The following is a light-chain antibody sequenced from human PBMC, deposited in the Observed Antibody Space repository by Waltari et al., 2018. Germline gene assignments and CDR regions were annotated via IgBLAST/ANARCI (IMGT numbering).Light chain of an antibody. J-gene: IGKJ3*01. CDR3: QQSSSTPFT. CDR2: TTS. Sequence: DIQMTQSPSSLSASVGDRVTITCRASQNINNFLNWYQQKPGKAPNLLIYTTSTLQSGVPSRFSGGGSGTDFTLTISSLQPEDFATYYCQQSSSTPFTFGPGTEVDIK. CDR1: QNINNF. V-gene: IGKV1-39*01.